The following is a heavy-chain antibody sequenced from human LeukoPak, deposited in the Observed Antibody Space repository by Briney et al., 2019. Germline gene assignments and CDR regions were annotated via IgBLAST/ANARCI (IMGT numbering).Heavy chain of an antibody. CDR3: ARSTVTNRLGDFDY. J-gene: IGHJ4*02. D-gene: IGHD4-17*01. Sequence: SETLSLTCTVSGGSISSSSYYWVWIPQPPGQGLEGNLSIFCSSNTYYNPSRQSRITIALDTSNNQFPLKLSSVTPADTAVYYCARSTVTNRLGDFDYWGQGTQVTVSS. CDR2: IFCSSNT. V-gene: IGHV4-39*01. CDR1: GGSISSSSYY.